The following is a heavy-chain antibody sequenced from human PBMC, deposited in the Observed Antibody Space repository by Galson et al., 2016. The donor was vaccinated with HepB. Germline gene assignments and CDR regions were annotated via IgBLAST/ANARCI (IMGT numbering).Heavy chain of an antibody. Sequence: CAISGDSVSSNSAAWNWIRQSPSRGLEWLGRTYYRSQWYNEYALSVRNRITINPDTSKNHFSLQLNSVAPEDTAVYFCARAYCGGVCYTDGALDIWGQGTMVTVSS. J-gene: IGHJ3*02. CDR2: TYYRSQWYN. D-gene: IGHD2-21*02. CDR1: GDSVSSNSAA. CDR3: ARAYCGGVCYTDGALDI. V-gene: IGHV6-1*01.